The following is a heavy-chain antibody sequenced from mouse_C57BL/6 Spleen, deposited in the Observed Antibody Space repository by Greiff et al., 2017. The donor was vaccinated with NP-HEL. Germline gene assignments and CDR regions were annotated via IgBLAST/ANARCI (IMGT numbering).Heavy chain of an antibody. CDR2: IRNKANNHAS. J-gene: IGHJ4*01. CDR3: TRTITTVVANYAMDY. V-gene: IGHV6-6*01. Sequence: EVQRVESGGGLVQPGGSMKLSCAASGFTFSDAWMDWVRQSPEKGLEWVAEIRNKANNHASYYAESVKGRFTISRDDSKSSVYLQMNSLRAEDTGIYYCTRTITTVVANYAMDYWGQGTSVTVSS. D-gene: IGHD1-1*01. CDR1: GFTFSDAW.